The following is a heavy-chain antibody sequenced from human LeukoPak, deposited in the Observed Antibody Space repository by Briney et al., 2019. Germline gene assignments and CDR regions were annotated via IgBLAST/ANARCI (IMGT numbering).Heavy chain of an antibody. D-gene: IGHD1-26*01. CDR2: ISYDGSNK. Sequence: GGSLRLSCAASGFTFSSYAMHWVRQAPGKGLEWVAVISYDGSNKYYADSVKGRFTISRDNSKNTLYLQMNSLRAEDTAVYYCARDSRPYYSGSRSGPLDYWGQGTVVTVSS. V-gene: IGHV3-30-3*01. CDR3: ARDSRPYYSGSRSGPLDY. J-gene: IGHJ4*02. CDR1: GFTFSSYA.